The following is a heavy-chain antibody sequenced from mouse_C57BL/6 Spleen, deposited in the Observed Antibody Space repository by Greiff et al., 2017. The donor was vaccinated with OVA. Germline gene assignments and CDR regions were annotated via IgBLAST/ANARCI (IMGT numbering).Heavy chain of an antibody. CDR1: GFTFSSYS. CDR2: ISDGGSYT. V-gene: IGHV5-4*03. D-gene: IGHD4-1*01. CDR3: ASTGTFYVFDY. J-gene: IGHJ2*01. Sequence: DVKLVQSGGGLVKPGGSLKLSCAASGFTFSSYSMSWVSQTPGKRLEWVATISDGGSYTYYPDNVKGRVTISRDNAKNNLYLQMSDLKSEDAAIYYCASTGTFYVFDYWGQGTTLTVSS.